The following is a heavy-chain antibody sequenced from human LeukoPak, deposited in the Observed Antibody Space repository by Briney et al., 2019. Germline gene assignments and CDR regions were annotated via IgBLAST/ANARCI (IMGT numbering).Heavy chain of an antibody. Sequence: QPGGSLRLSCAASGFTVSSSYMSWVRQAPGKGLEWVSVIYSGGTTYYADSVKGRFTISRDNSKNTLYLQMNSLRAEDTAVYYCARERRAARAEFDYWGQGTLVTVSS. V-gene: IGHV3-53*05. D-gene: IGHD6-6*01. CDR1: GFTVSSSY. CDR3: ARERRAARAEFDY. J-gene: IGHJ4*02. CDR2: IYSGGTT.